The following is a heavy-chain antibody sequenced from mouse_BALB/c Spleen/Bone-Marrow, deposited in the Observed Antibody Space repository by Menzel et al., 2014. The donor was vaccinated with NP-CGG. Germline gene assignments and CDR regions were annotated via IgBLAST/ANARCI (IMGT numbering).Heavy chain of an antibody. Sequence: EVKLMESGGGLVQPGGSLRLSCTTSGFTFTDYYMSWVRQPPGKALEWLGFIRNKANGYTTEYSASVKGRFTISRDNSQSILYLQMNTLRAEDSATYYCARDGSWSAYWGQGTLVTVSA. V-gene: IGHV7-3*02. CDR2: IRNKANGYTT. J-gene: IGHJ3*01. CDR1: GFTFTDYY. CDR3: ARDGSWSAY.